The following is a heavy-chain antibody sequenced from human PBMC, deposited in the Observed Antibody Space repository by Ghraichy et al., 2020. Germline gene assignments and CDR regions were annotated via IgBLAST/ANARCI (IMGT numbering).Heavy chain of an antibody. V-gene: IGHV3-53*01. CDR3: ARMYYDFWSGYYTDYRYDY. J-gene: IGHJ4*02. Sequence: GGSLRLSCAASGFTVSSNYMSWVRQAPGKGLEWVSVIYSGGSTYYADSVKCRFTISRDNSKNTLYLQMNSLRAEDTAVYYCARMYYDFWSGYYTDYRYDYWGQGTLVTVSS. CDR1: GFTVSSNY. D-gene: IGHD3-3*01. CDR2: IYSGGST.